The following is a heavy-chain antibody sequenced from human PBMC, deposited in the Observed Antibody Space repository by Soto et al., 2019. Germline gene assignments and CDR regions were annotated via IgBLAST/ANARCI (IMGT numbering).Heavy chain of an antibody. D-gene: IGHD3-3*01. J-gene: IGHJ3*02. Sequence: SETLSLTCTVSGGSISSYYWSWIRQPPGKGLEWIGYIYYSGSTNYNPSLKSRVTISVDTSKNQFSLKLSSVTAADAAVYYCARVGPGRFLEWLPDAFDIWGQGTMVTVSS. V-gene: IGHV4-59*01. CDR3: ARVGPGRFLEWLPDAFDI. CDR2: IYYSGST. CDR1: GGSISSYY.